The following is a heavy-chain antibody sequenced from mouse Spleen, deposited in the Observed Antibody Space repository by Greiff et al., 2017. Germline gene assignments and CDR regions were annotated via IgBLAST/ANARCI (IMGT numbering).Heavy chain of an antibody. V-gene: IGHV5-15*01. D-gene: IGHD2-14*01. CDR1: GFTFSDYG. CDR3: ARQGGTGFAY. Sequence: EVKVVESGGGLVKPGGSLKLSCAASGFTFSDYGMAWVRQAPGKGPEWVAFISNLAYSIYYADTVTGRFTISRENAKNTLYLEMSSLRSEDTAMYYCARQGGTGFAYWGQGTLVTVSA. J-gene: IGHJ3*01. CDR2: ISNLAYSI.